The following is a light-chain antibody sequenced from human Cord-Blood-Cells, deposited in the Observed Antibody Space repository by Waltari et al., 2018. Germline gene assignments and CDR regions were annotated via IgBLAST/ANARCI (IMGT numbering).Light chain of an antibody. Sequence: DVVMTPSPLSLPVNLGQPASISCRSSQSLVYRDGNTYLNWFQQRPGQSPRRLIYKVSTRDSGVPDRFSGSGSGTDFTLKISRVDAEDVGVYYCMQGTHWPWTFGQGTKVEIK. CDR2: KVS. CDR1: QSLVYRDGNTY. J-gene: IGKJ1*01. CDR3: MQGTHWPWT. V-gene: IGKV2-30*01.